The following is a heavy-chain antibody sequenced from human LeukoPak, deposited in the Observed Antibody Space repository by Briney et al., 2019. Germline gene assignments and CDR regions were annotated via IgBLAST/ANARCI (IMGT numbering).Heavy chain of an antibody. J-gene: IGHJ4*02. CDR3: AAVTLGGWLPAYLHDY. CDR2: IVVGSGNT. CDR1: GLTFTSSA. Sequence: SVKVSFKASGLTFTSSAVQWVRQARGQRLAWIGWIVVGSGNTNYAQKFQERVTITRDMSTSTAYMELSSLRSEDTAVYYCAAVTLGGWLPAYLHDYWGQGTLVTVSS. V-gene: IGHV1-58*01. D-gene: IGHD5-12*01.